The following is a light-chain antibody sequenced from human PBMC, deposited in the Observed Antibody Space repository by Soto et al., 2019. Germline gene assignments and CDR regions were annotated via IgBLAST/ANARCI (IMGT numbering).Light chain of an antibody. CDR3: QHYGGSPLT. CDR1: QSVSSN. Sequence: EIVMTQSPATLSVSPGERATLSCRASQSVSSNLAWYQQKPGQAPRLLIYGASSRATGIPDRFSGSGSGTDFTLTISRLEPEDFAVYYCQHYGGSPLTFGGGTKVEI. V-gene: IGKV3-20*01. CDR2: GAS. J-gene: IGKJ4*01.